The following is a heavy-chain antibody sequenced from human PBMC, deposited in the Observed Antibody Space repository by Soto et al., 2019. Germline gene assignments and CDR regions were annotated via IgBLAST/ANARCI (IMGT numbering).Heavy chain of an antibody. J-gene: IGHJ4*02. V-gene: IGHV3-74*01. CDR2: INSDGSST. D-gene: IGHD6-19*01. CDR3: ARGLTVAGLYYFDY. Sequence: GGSLRLSCAASGFTFSSYWMHWVRQAPGKGLVWVSRINSDGSSTSYADSVKGRFTISRDNAKNTLYLQMNSLRAEDTAVYYRARGLTVAGLYYFDYWGQGTLVTVSS. CDR1: GFTFSSYW.